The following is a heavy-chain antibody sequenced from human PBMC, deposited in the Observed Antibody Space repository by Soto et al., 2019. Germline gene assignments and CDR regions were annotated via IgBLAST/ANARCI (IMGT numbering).Heavy chain of an antibody. CDR1: GFTVSSNY. CDR2: IYSGGST. Sequence: GGSLRLSCAASGFTVSSNYMSWVRQAPGKGLEWVSVIYSGGSTYYADSVKGRFTISRDNSKNKLYLQMNSLRAEDTAVYYCARYRGYGDYVGVYFDYWGQGTLVTVSS. CDR3: ARYRGYGDYVGVYFDY. V-gene: IGHV3-66*01. D-gene: IGHD4-17*01. J-gene: IGHJ4*02.